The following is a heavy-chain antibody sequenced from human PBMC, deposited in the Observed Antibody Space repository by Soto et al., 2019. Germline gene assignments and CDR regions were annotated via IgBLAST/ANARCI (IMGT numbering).Heavy chain of an antibody. V-gene: IGHV1-18*04. CDR1: GYTFTSYG. CDR2: ISAYDGNT. Sequence: ASVKVSCKASGYTFTSYGISWVRQAPGQGLEWMGWISAYDGNTNYAQKLQGRVTMTTDTSTSTAYMELRSLRSDDTAVYYCARDEEQPARGWFDPWGQGTLVTVSS. CDR3: ARDEEQPARGWFDP. D-gene: IGHD6-13*01. J-gene: IGHJ5*02.